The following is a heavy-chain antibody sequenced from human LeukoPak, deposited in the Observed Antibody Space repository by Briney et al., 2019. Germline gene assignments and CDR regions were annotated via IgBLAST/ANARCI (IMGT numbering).Heavy chain of an antibody. V-gene: IGHV3-11*01. CDR2: ISSSSSTI. Sequence: PGGSLRLSCAASGFTVSSNYMSWVRQSPGKGLEGVSYISSSSSTIYYADSVKGRFTISRDMSTSTVYMELSSLRSEDTAVYYCAGGILGYSYADAFDIWGQGTMVTVSS. CDR1: GFTVSSNY. D-gene: IGHD5-18*01. J-gene: IGHJ3*02. CDR3: AGGILGYSYADAFDI.